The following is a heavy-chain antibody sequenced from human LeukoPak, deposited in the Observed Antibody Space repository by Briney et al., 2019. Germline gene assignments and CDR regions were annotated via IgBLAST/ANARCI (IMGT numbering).Heavy chain of an antibody. J-gene: IGHJ4*02. CDR3: SDPLSY. V-gene: IGHV3-30*03. CDR2: ISYDGSNK. Sequence: GGSLRLSCVASEFTFRSYGMHWVRQAPGKGLEWVAVISYDGSNKTYADFVKGRFTISRDNSKNTLYLQMNSLRAEDTAVYYCSDPLSYWGQGTLVTVSS. CDR1: EFTFRSYG.